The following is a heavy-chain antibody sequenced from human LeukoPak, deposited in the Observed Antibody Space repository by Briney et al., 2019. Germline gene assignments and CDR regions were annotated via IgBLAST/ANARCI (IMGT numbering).Heavy chain of an antibody. V-gene: IGHV5-51*01. D-gene: IGHD3-9*01. CDR2: IYPGDSDT. J-gene: IGHJ4*02. CDR3: ARRGYDLLTGYYLNF. CDR1: GYSFTSYW. Sequence: GESLKISCKGSGYSFTSYWIGWVRQMPGKGLEWMGTIYPGDSDTRYSPSFQGQVTISAAKSISTAYLQWSSLKASDTAVYHCARRGYDLLTGYYLNFWGQGTLVTVSS.